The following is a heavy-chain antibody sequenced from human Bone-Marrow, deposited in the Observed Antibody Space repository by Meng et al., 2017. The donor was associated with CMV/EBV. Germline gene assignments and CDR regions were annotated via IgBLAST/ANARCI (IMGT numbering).Heavy chain of an antibody. Sequence: GGSLRLSCAASGFTFSNYWMNWVRQAPGKGLEWVANIKQDGSEKYYVDSVKGRFTISRDNAKNSLYLQMNSLRAKDTAVYYCARLAAQDYYYYYGMDVWGQGTTVTSYS. CDR1: GFTFSNYW. CDR3: ARLAAQDYYYYYGMDV. J-gene: IGHJ6*01. V-gene: IGHV3-7*01. D-gene: IGHD6-13*01. CDR2: IKQDGSEK.